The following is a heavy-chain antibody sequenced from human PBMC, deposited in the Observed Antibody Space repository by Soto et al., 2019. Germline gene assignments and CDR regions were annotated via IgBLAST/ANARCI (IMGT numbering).Heavy chain of an antibody. Sequence: QVQLQESGPGLVKPSETLSLTCTVSGGSISSYYWSWIRQPPGKGLEWIGYIYYSGSTNYNPSLKRRVTISVDTSKNQFSLKLSSVTAADTAVYSCARVYGLDLFDYWGQGTLVTVSS. CDR3: ARVYGLDLFDY. V-gene: IGHV4-59*01. CDR1: GGSISSYY. D-gene: IGHD2-8*01. CDR2: IYYSGST. J-gene: IGHJ4*02.